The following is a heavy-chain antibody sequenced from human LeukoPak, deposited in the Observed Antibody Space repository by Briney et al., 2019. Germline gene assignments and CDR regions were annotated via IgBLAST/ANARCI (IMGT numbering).Heavy chain of an antibody. D-gene: IGHD3-22*01. CDR3: ARLYYDNSGYPDY. CDR1: GSSFITYW. J-gene: IGHJ4*02. CDR2: IYPDDSET. Sequence: GESLNISCQGSGSSFITYWIGWVRQTPGKGLEWMGIIYPDDSETRYSPSFQGQVTISADKSISTAYVQWSSLKASDTAMYYCARLYYDNSGYPDYWGQGTLVTVSS. V-gene: IGHV5-51*01.